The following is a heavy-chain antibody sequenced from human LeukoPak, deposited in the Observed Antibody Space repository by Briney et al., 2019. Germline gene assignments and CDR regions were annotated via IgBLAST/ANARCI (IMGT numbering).Heavy chain of an antibody. CDR3: AVQQLVRRHPKRGMDV. CDR2: TLYTGRP. Sequence: SETLSLTCSVSGDPIYSNIDWGASVPLPRAKGLEWIGATLYTGRPFYSPSLKSRVTISVDTSKNQFSLMLSSVTAADTAVYYCAVQQLVRRHPKRGMDVWGQGTTVTVSS. CDR1: GDPIYSNIDW. V-gene: IGHV4-39*07. J-gene: IGHJ6*02. D-gene: IGHD6-13*01.